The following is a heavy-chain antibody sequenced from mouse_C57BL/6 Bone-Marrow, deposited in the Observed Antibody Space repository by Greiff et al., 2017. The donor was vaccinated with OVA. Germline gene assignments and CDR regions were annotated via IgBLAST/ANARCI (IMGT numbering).Heavy chain of an antibody. CDR3: ANYDYDGAMDY. Sequence: EVMLVESGGDLVKPGGSLKLSCAASGFTFSSYGMSWVRQTLDKRLEWVATISSGGSYTYYPDSVKGRFTISRDNAKNTLYLQMSILKSEDTAMYYCANYDYDGAMDYWGQGTSVTVSS. CDR2: ISSGGSYT. CDR1: GFTFSSYG. J-gene: IGHJ4*01. V-gene: IGHV5-6*01. D-gene: IGHD2-4*01.